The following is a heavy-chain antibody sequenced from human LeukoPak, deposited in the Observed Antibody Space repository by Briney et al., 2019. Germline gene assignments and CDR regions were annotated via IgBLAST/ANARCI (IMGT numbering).Heavy chain of an antibody. Sequence: GGSLRLSCAASGFTFSSYSMNWVRQAPGKGLEWVAVISYDGSNKYYADSVKGRFTISRDNSKNTLYLQMNSLRAEDTAVYYCARSPDGTLDYWGQGTLVTVSS. CDR1: GFTFSSYS. CDR3: ARSPDGTLDY. D-gene: IGHD6-13*01. V-gene: IGHV3-30*03. CDR2: ISYDGSNK. J-gene: IGHJ4*02.